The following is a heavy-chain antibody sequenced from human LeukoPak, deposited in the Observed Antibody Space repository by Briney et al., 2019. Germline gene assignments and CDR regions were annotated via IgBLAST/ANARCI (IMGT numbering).Heavy chain of an antibody. D-gene: IGHD3-10*01. CDR2: ISYDGSNK. J-gene: IGHJ4*02. CDR3: ARETGSGSSGHVLFDY. V-gene: IGHV3-30-3*01. Sequence: GGSLRLSCAASGFTFSSYAMHWVRQAPGKGLEWVAVISYDGSNKYYADSVKGRFTISRDNSKNTLYLQMNSLRAEDTAVYYCARETGSGSSGHVLFDYWGQGTLVTVSS. CDR1: GFTFSSYA.